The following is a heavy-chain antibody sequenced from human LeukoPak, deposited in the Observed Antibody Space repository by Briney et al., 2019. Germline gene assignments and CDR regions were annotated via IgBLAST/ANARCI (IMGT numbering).Heavy chain of an antibody. CDR3: ARAPSEVGGYYPEYFRH. V-gene: IGHV3-74*01. CDR1: GFSFSSHA. D-gene: IGHD3-22*01. Sequence: GGSLRLSCAASGFSFSSHAMNWVRQAPGKGLVWVSRIKSDGKTNYADSVKGRFTISRDNAKNTVSLQMDSLRAEDTGVYYCARAPSEVGGYYPEYFRHWGQGTLVTVSS. J-gene: IGHJ1*01. CDR2: IKSDGKT.